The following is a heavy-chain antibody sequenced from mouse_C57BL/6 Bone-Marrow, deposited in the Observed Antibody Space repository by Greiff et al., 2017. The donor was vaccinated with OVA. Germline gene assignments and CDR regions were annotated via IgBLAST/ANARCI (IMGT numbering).Heavy chain of an antibody. CDR3: AAIYYDYDALAY. CDR1: GYTFTDYN. Sequence: VQLQQSGPELVKPGASVKIPCKASGYTFTDYNMDWVKQSHGKSLEWIGDINPNNGGTIYNQKFKGKATLTVDKSSSTAYMELRSLTSEDTAVYYCAAIYYDYDALAYWGQGTLVTVSA. D-gene: IGHD2-4*01. CDR2: INPNNGGT. J-gene: IGHJ3*01. V-gene: IGHV1-18*01.